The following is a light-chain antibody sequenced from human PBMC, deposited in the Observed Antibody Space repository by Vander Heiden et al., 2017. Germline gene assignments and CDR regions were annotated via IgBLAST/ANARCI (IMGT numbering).Light chain of an antibody. CDR2: GAS. Sequence: IVMTQSPATLGVSPGERATLSCRASQSVSSTLAWYQQKPGQAPRLLIYGASTSATGIPARFSGSGSATEFTLTISSLQSEDFAVYYCQQYYNWPQTFGQGTKLEIK. CDR3: QQYYNWPQT. CDR1: QSVSST. V-gene: IGKV3-15*01. J-gene: IGKJ2*01.